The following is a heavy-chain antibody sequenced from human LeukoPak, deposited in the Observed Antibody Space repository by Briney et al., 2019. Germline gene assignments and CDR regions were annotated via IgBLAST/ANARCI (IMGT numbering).Heavy chain of an antibody. D-gene: IGHD3-10*01. J-gene: IGHJ5*02. CDR3: ARASSGVFGNWFDP. CDR2: IYYSGST. V-gene: IGHV4-31*03. CDR1: GGSISSGGYY. Sequence: PSETLSLTCTVSGGSISSGGYYWSWIRQHPGKGLEWIGYIYYSGSTYYNPSLKSRVTISVDTSKNQFSLKLSSVTAADTAVYYCARASSGVFGNWFDPWGQGTLVTVSS.